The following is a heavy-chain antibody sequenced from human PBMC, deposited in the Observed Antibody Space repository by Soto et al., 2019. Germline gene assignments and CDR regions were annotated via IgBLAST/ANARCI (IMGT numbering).Heavy chain of an antibody. J-gene: IGHJ5*02. CDR2: ISAYNGNT. CDR3: ARVGVWSSGYERRNNWFDP. V-gene: IGHV1-18*01. D-gene: IGHD5-12*01. CDR1: GYTFTNYG. Sequence: GASVKVSCKASGYTFTNYGISWVRQAPGQGLEWMGWISAYNGNTNYAQKLQGRVTMTTDTSTSTAYMELRSLRSDDTAVYYCARVGVWSSGYERRNNWFDPWGQGTLVTVSS.